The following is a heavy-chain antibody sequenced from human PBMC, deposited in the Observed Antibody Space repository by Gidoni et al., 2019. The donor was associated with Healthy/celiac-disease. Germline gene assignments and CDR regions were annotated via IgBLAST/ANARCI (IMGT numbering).Heavy chain of an antibody. CDR3: ARASSWSPFDY. CDR2: INHSGST. D-gene: IGHD6-13*01. CDR1: GGSFSGYY. V-gene: IGHV4-34*01. Sequence: QVQLQQWGAGLLKPSETLSLTCAVYGGSFSGYYWSWIRQPPGKGLEWIGEINHSGSTNSNPSLKSRVTISVDTSKNQFSLKLSSVTAADTAVYYCARASSWSPFDYWGQGTLVTVSS. J-gene: IGHJ4*02.